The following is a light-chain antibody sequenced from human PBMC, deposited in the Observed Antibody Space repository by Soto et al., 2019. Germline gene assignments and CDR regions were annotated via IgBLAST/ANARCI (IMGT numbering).Light chain of an antibody. V-gene: IGLV2-14*01. CDR1: SSDIGGYNS. CDR3: QSYDRSLSAWI. Sequence: QSALTQPPSASGSPGQSVTISCTGTSSDIGGYNSVSWYQQHPGKAPKLMIYEVDNRPSGVSNRFSGSKSGNTASLTISGLQGEDEADYYCQSYDRSLSAWIFGGGTKLTVL. J-gene: IGLJ3*02. CDR2: EVD.